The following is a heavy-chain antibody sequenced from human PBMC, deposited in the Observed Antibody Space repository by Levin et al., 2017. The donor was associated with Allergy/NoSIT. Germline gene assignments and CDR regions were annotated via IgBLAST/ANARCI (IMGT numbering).Heavy chain of an antibody. CDR1: GFIFTNAY. Sequence: GGSLRLSCAASGFIFTNAYMTWVRQAPGKGLEWVGRIKSNTDGGTTDYAAPVKGRFTISRDDSKTTVYLQMNSLKTEDTAVYYCAIDRRGDDFSHWGQGTLVTVSS. J-gene: IGHJ4*02. D-gene: IGHD5-12*01. V-gene: IGHV3-15*01. CDR2: IKSNTDGGTT. CDR3: AIDRRGDDFSH.